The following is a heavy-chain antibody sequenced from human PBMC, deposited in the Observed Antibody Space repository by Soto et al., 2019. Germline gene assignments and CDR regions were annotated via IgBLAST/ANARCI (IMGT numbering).Heavy chain of an antibody. J-gene: IGHJ6*02. V-gene: IGHV1-69*01. CDR3: ARGGGYCSGGSCYSGPYYYGMDV. D-gene: IGHD2-15*01. CDR1: GGTFSSYA. Sequence: QVQLVQSGAEVKKPGSSVKVSCKASGGTFSSYAISWVRQAPGQGLEWMGGIIAIFGTANYEQKFQGRVTITADEATSTAYMELSSMRSEDTAVYYCARGGGYCSGGSCYSGPYYYGMDVWGQGTTVTVSS. CDR2: IIAIFGTA.